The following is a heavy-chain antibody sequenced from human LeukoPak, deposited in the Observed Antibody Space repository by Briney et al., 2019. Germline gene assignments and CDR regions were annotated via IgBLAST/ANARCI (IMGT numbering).Heavy chain of an antibody. J-gene: IGHJ3*02. CDR3: ARDLGAFDI. Sequence: HPGGSLRLSCTASGFTFSNYAIHWVRQAPDKGLEWVAFISYDGSNKYYADSVKGRFTISRDNSKNTLYLQMNSLRAEDTAAFYCARDLGAFDIWGQGTMVTVS. CDR2: ISYDGSNK. CDR1: GFTFSNYA. D-gene: IGHD3-3*01. V-gene: IGHV3-30-3*01.